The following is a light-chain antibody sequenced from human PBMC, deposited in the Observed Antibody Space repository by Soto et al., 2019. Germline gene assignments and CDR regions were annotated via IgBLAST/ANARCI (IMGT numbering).Light chain of an antibody. CDR3: QQYATSPLT. CDR2: GAS. Sequence: GLTQSPGSLTLSQGDRAALSCGASQSLSNNFLAWYQQKPGQAPRLLISGASSRATGIPDRFSGSGSGTDFTLTITRVEPEDFAVYCCQQYATSPLTFGGRGKV. V-gene: IGKV3-20*01. J-gene: IGKJ4*01. CDR1: QSLSNNF.